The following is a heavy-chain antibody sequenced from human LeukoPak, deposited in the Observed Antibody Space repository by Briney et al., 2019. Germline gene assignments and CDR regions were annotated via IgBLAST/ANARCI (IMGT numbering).Heavy chain of an antibody. J-gene: IGHJ6*03. CDR2: INPNSGGT. CDR3: ARLYSSSWYSFYYYMDV. D-gene: IGHD6-13*01. Sequence: ASVKVSCKAAGYTFTGYYMHWVRQGPGQGLEWMGWINPNSGGTNYAQKFQGRVTMTRDTSISTAYMELSRLRSDDTAVYYCARLYSSSWYSFYYYMDVWGKGTTVTVSS. CDR1: GYTFTGYY. V-gene: IGHV1-2*02.